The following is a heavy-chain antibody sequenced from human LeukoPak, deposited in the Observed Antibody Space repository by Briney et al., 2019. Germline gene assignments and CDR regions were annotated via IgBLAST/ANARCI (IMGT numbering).Heavy chain of an antibody. Sequence: GGSLRLSCAASGFTFSSYEMNWVRQAPGKGLEWVSYISSSGSTIYYADSVKGRFTISRDNAKNSLYLQMNSLRTEDTALYYCAKAWFGERSGGGFDYWGQGTLVTVSS. V-gene: IGHV3-48*03. J-gene: IGHJ4*02. CDR2: ISSSGSTI. CDR1: GFTFSSYE. CDR3: AKAWFGERSGGGFDY. D-gene: IGHD3-10*01.